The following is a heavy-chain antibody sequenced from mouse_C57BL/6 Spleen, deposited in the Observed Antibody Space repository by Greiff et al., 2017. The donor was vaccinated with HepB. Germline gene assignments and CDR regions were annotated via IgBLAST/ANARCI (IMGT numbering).Heavy chain of an antibody. CDR3: ARDEVYDGYATSYWYFDV. D-gene: IGHD2-3*01. CDR2: IYPGDGDT. J-gene: IGHJ1*03. V-gene: IGHV1-80*01. CDR1: GYTFTEYT. Sequence: QVQLQQSGAELVKPGASVKLSCKASGYTFTEYTIHWVKQRSGQGLEWIGQIYPGDGDTNYNGKFKGKATLTADKSSSTAYMQLSSLTSEDSAVYFCARDEVYDGYATSYWYFDVWGTGTTVTVSS.